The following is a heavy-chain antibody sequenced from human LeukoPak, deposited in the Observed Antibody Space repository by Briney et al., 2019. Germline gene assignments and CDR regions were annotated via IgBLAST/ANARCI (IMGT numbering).Heavy chain of an antibody. D-gene: IGHD5-18*01. CDR3: ARARGYSYGRPDYYYYYYMDV. J-gene: IGHJ6*03. Sequence: GGSLRLSCAASGFTFSSYEMNWVRQAPGKGLEWVSYISSSSSTIYYADSVKGRFTISRDNAKNSLYLQMNSLRAEDTAVYYCARARGYSYGRPDYYYYYYMDVWGKGTTVTVSS. V-gene: IGHV3-48*03. CDR1: GFTFSSYE. CDR2: ISSSSSTI.